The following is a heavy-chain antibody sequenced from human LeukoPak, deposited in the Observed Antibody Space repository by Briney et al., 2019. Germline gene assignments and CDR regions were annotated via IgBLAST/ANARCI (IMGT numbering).Heavy chain of an antibody. CDR1: GFTFTSSA. CDR2: IVVGSGNT. Sequence: ASMKVSCKASGFTFTSSAVQWVRQARGQRLEWIGWIVVGSGNTNYAQKFQERVTITRDMSTSTAYMELSSLRSEDTAVYYCAALHPPVVPAAGNYYGMDVWGQGTTVTVSS. CDR3: AALHPPVVPAAGNYYGMDV. V-gene: IGHV1-58*01. D-gene: IGHD2-2*01. J-gene: IGHJ6*02.